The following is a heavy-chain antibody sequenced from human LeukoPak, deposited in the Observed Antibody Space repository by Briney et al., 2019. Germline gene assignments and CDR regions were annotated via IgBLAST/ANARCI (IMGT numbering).Heavy chain of an antibody. CDR3: ARYSGSYYYGMDV. J-gene: IGHJ6*02. CDR1: GFSVSRNE. D-gene: IGHD1-26*01. V-gene: IGHV3-38*03. Sequence: GGSLRLSCAASGFSVSRNEMSRVRQAPGKGLEWVSSISGGSTYYADSRKGRFTISRDNSKNTLYLQMSSLRAEDTAVYYCARYSGSYYYGMDVWGQGTTVTVSS. CDR2: ISGGST.